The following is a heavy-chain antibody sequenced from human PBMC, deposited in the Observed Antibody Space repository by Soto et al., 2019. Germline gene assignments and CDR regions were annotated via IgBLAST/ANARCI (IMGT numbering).Heavy chain of an antibody. CDR3: ARRYGSAIDY. Sequence: QVQLQESGPGLVKPSETLSLTCTVSGGTISSWYWSWIRQPPGKGLEWIGYIYYSGSTNCNPSLKRRATISVATSKNQFSLKLSAVTAADTAVYYCARRYGSAIDYWGQGTLVTVSS. CDR1: GGTISSWY. CDR2: IYYSGST. J-gene: IGHJ4*02. D-gene: IGHD1-26*01. V-gene: IGHV4-59*08.